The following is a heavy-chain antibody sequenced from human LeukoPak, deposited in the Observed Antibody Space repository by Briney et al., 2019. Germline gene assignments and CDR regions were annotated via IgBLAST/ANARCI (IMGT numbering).Heavy chain of an antibody. CDR1: GYTFTSYY. Sequence: ASVKVSCKASGYTFTSYYMHWVRQAPGQGLEWMGIINPSGGSTSYAQKFQGRVTMTRDTSTSTVYMELSSLRSEDTAVYYCARADGSGSPPYYYYMDVWGKGTTVTVPS. D-gene: IGHD3-10*01. J-gene: IGHJ6*03. CDR2: INPSGGST. V-gene: IGHV1-46*01. CDR3: ARADGSGSPPYYYYMDV.